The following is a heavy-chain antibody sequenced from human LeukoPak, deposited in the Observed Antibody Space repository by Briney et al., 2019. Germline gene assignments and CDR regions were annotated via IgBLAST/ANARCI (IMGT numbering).Heavy chain of an antibody. CDR2: IIPIFGIA. D-gene: IGHD6-19*01. CDR3: ARELTLGIAVAGTGSWFDP. CDR1: GGTFSSYA. Sequence: SVKVSCKASGGTFSSYAISWVRQAPGQGLEWMGRIIPIFGIANYAQKFQGRVTITADKSTSTTYMELSSLRSEDTAVYYCARELTLGIAVAGTGSWFDPWGQGTLVTVSS. V-gene: IGHV1-69*04. J-gene: IGHJ5*02.